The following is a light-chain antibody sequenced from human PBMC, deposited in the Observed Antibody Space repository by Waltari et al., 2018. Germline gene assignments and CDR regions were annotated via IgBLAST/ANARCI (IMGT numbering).Light chain of an antibody. CDR1: SLRSYY. CDR2: GKD. J-gene: IGLJ3*02. V-gene: IGLV3-19*01. Sequence: SSDLTQDPAVSVALGETVTITCQGDSLRSYYGSWYQQKPGQAPKLVMYGKDSRPLGIPDRFSGSSSGNTASLTITGAQAEDEADYHCNCRHSSGDHWVFGGGTKLTVL. CDR3: NCRHSSGDHWV.